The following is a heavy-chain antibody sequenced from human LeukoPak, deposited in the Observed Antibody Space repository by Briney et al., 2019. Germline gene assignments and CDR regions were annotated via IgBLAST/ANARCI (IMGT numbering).Heavy chain of an antibody. J-gene: IGHJ4*02. Sequence: SETLSLTCTVSGGSISNYYWSWIRQPPGKRLEWIGSIDNSGSTYYIPSLKSRITISLDTSKNQYSLKLSSVTAADTAVYYCARASGSSSWSHPFDYWGQGTLVTVSS. V-gene: IGHV4-59*12. CDR2: IDNSGST. D-gene: IGHD6-13*01. CDR1: GGSISNYY. CDR3: ARASGSSSWSHPFDY.